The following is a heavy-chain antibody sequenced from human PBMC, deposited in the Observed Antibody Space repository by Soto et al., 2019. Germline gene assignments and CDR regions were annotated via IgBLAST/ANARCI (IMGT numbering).Heavy chain of an antibody. CDR3: AKGSTYSFYFDH. J-gene: IGHJ4*01. Sequence: GGSLRLSCEASGFTSSPYWMSWVRQSAGKGLEWVANIKPDGSEKYYLDSVKGRFTISRDNSKNTLYLQMSRLGAEDTAAYYCAKGSTYSFYFDHWGQGTLVTVSS. V-gene: IGHV3-7*03. CDR2: IKPDGSEK. CDR1: GFTSSPYW. D-gene: IGHD5-18*01.